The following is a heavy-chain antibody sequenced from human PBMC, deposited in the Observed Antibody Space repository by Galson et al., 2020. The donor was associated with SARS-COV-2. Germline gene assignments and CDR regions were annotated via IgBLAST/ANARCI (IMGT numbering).Heavy chain of an antibody. V-gene: IGHV1-18*01. CDR3: ATVAGATTLEYLRH. CDR2: ISTYNGNT. D-gene: IGHD1-26*01. Sequence: GESLKISCKASGYTFTSYAISWVRQAPGQGLEWMGWISTYNGNTDYPQNLQGRVTLTTDTSTSTAYMELRGLRSDDTAVYYCATVAGATTLEYLRHWGQGTLVTVSS. CDR1: GYTFTSYA. J-gene: IGHJ1*01.